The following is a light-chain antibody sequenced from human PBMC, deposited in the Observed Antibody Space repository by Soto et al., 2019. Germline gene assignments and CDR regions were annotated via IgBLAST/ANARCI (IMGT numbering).Light chain of an antibody. CDR1: QGISSC. J-gene: IGKJ1*01. CDR2: AAS. Sequence: AIRMTQSPSSFSASTGDRVTITCRASQGISSCLAWYRQKPGKAPKLMIYAASTLQSGVPSRFSGSGYGTAFTLTISGLQSEDFATYYWQQYYSYPPTFGQGTKVEIK. V-gene: IGKV1-8*01. CDR3: QQYYSYPPT.